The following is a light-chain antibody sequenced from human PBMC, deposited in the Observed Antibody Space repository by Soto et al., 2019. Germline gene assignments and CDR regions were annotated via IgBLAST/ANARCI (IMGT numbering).Light chain of an antibody. Sequence: IQLTQSPSSLSASVGDRVTITCRASQGISSYLAWYQQKPGKAPKLLIYAASTLQSGVPSRFSGSGSGTDFTLTISSLQPEDFATYYCQQLNSYPWAFGPGTKVEIK. J-gene: IGKJ1*01. CDR3: QQLNSYPWA. CDR2: AAS. CDR1: QGISSY. V-gene: IGKV1-9*01.